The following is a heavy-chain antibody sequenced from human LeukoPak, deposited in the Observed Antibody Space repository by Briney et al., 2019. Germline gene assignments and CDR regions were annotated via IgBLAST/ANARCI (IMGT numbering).Heavy chain of an antibody. Sequence: ASVKVSRKLSGYTLTELSIHWVRPAPAEGGAGVGGFYPEDGETIYAQKFQGRVTLTEDTSTDTAYMELGSLRPRGPGVYYCATGVGATWFDPWGQGTLVTVSS. CDR1: GYTLTELS. CDR2: FYPEDGET. V-gene: IGHV1-24*01. CDR3: ATGVGATWFDP. J-gene: IGHJ5*02. D-gene: IGHD1-26*01.